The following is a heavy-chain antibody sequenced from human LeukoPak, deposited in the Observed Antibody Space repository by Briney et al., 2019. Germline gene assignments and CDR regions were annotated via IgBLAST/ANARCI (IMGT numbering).Heavy chain of an antibody. Sequence: SETLSLTCSVSGASISSGSDYWSWIRQPAGKALEWIGRVHTSGNPNYNPSLESRVSISIDRSKNQFSLELNSVTAADTAVYYCARDGGDLGPGTIRGSRFYYYYMDVWGKGTTVIVSS. V-gene: IGHV4-61*02. CDR1: GASISSGSDY. CDR2: VHTSGNP. D-gene: IGHD3-16*01. CDR3: ARDGGDLGPGTIRGSRFYYYYMDV. J-gene: IGHJ6*03.